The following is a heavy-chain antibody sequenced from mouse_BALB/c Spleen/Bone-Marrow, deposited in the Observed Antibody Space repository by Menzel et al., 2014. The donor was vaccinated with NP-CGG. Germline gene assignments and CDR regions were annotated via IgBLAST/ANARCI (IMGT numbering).Heavy chain of an antibody. CDR3: ARGGLHYFDY. CDR1: GYTFTSYW. CDR2: IAPEGGSS. Sequence: DLVKPGASVKLSCKASGYTFTSYWINWIKQRPGQGLEWIGRIAPEGGSSYYNEMFKGKATLTVDTSSSTAYIQLSSLSSEDSAVYFCARGGLHYFDYWGQGTTLTVSS. J-gene: IGHJ2*01. V-gene: IGHV1S41*01. D-gene: IGHD3-3*01.